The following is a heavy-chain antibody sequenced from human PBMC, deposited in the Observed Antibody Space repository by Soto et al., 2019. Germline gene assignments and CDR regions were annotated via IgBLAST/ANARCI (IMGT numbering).Heavy chain of an antibody. CDR3: ARRDSNSSGFDY. V-gene: IGHV1-3*04. CDR2: INIGNGYP. D-gene: IGHD6-6*01. Sequence: ASVQVSCNTSGYSFTNYAMHWVRQAPGQRLEWLGWINIGNGYPEYSQKFQDRVAFTTDTSASTAYMELSGLRSEGTAIYYCARRDSNSSGFDYWGQGTLVTVSS. J-gene: IGHJ4*02. CDR1: GYSFTNYA.